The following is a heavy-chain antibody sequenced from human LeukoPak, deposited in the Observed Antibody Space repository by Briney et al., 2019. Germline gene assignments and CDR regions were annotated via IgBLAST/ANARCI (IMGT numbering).Heavy chain of an antibody. V-gene: IGHV3-11*01. CDR2: ISSSGTTM. J-gene: IGHJ4*02. CDR1: GFTFTDHY. CDR3: AKDKMSYDYLSLSVDY. Sequence: GGSLRLSCAASGFTFTDHYMSWIRQAPGKGLEWLSYISSSGTTMYYADSVKGRLTTSRDNAKDSLYLQMNSLRAEDTAVYYCAKDKMSYDYLSLSVDYWGQGTLVTVSS. D-gene: IGHD4-11*01.